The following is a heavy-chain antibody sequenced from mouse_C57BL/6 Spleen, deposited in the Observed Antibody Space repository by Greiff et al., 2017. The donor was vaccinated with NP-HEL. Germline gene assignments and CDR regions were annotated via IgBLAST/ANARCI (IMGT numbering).Heavy chain of an antibody. J-gene: IGHJ3*01. CDR3: ARDLITTVVATRAY. CDR2: ISYDGSN. D-gene: IGHD1-1*01. CDR1: GYSITSGYY. Sequence: EVQLVESGPGLVKPSQSLSLTCSVTGYSITSGYYWNWIRQFPGNKLEWMGYISYDGSNNYNPSLKNRISITRDTSKNQFFLKLNSVTTEDTATYYCARDLITTVVATRAYWGQGTLVTVSA. V-gene: IGHV3-6*01.